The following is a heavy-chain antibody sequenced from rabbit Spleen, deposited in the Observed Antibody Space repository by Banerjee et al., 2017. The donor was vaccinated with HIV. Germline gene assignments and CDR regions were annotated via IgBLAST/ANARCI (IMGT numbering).Heavy chain of an antibody. CDR2: TYDTDGGT. V-gene: IGHV1S45*01. CDR1: GFTISSNYY. D-gene: IGHD6-1*01. CDR3: ARSRERLFQTRLDL. Sequence: QEQVVESGGGLVQSEGSLTLTCKASGFTISSNYYMCWVRQAPGKGLKLIACTYDTDGGTWYASWAKGRFTISKTSSTTVTLQMTSLTAADTATYFCARSRERLFQTRLDLWGPGTLVTVS. J-gene: IGHJ3*01.